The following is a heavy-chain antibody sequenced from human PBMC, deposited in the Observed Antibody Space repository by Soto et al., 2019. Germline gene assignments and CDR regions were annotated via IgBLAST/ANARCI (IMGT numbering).Heavy chain of an antibody. CDR3: VREGRGSFDF. CDR1: GFIFTNYA. CDR2: IGGRGNSA. J-gene: IGHJ3*01. Sequence: GGSLRLSCAASGFIFTNYAMNWVRQAPGKGLEWVSVIGGRGNSAYYADSVQGRFTISRDNSKNTLSLQMSSPTADDTAIYYCVREGRGSFDFWGRGTMVTVSS. V-gene: IGHV3-23*01. D-gene: IGHD5-12*01.